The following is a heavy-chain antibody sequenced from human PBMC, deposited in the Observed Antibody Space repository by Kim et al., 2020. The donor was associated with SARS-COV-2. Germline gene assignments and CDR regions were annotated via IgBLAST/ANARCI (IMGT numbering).Heavy chain of an antibody. V-gene: IGHV3-30*18. CDR2: ISYDGSNK. D-gene: IGHD6-13*01. J-gene: IGHJ6*02. CDR3: AKDSSSSWYYYYYGMDV. Sequence: GGSLRLSCAASGFTFSSYGMHWVRQAPGKGLEWVAVISYDGSNKYYADSVKGRFTISRDNSKNTLYLQMNSLRAEDTAVYYCAKDSSSSWYYYYYGMDVWGQGTTVTVSS. CDR1: GFTFSSYG.